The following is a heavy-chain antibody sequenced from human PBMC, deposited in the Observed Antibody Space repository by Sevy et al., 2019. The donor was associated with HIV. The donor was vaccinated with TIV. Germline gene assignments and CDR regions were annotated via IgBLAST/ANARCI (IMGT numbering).Heavy chain of an antibody. CDR3: AVTKGYYDSSSYPFDY. D-gene: IGHD3-22*01. CDR2: FDPEDDET. V-gene: IGHV1-24*01. J-gene: IGHJ4*02. CDR1: GYTLTQFS. Sequence: ASVKVSCKVSGYTLTQFSMHWVRQAPGKGLEWMATFDPEDDETIYAQRLQGRVTMTEDTSTEPAYMELSSLRSDDTAVYYCAVTKGYYDSSSYPFDYWGQGSLVTVSS.